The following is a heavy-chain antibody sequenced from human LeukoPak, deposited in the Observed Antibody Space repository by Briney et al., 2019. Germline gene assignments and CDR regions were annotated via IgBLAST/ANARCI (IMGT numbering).Heavy chain of an antibody. CDR2: ISYDGSNK. CDR1: GFTFSSYA. J-gene: IGHJ5*02. CDR3: ATSGYSNPFDP. V-gene: IGHV3-30*04. Sequence: GGSLRLSCAASGFTFSSYAMHWVRQAPGKGLEWVSVISYDGSNKYYADSVKGRFTISRDNSKNTLYLQMNSLRAEDTAVYYCATSGYSNPFDPWGQGTLVTVSS. D-gene: IGHD6-13*01.